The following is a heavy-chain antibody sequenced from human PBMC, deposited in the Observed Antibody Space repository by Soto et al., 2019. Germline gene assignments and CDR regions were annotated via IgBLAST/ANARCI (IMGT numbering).Heavy chain of an antibody. CDR3: ASSYERGYYYYYGMDV. J-gene: IGHJ6*02. V-gene: IGHV1-69*10. CDR2: IIPILGTT. D-gene: IGHD3-3*01. Sequence: GASVKVSCKASGGTFSSYAISWVRQAPGQGLEWMGGIIPILGTTNYAQKFQGRVTITADKSTSTAYMELSSLRSEDTAVYYCASSYERGYYYYYGMDVWGQGTTVTVSS. CDR1: GGTFSSYA.